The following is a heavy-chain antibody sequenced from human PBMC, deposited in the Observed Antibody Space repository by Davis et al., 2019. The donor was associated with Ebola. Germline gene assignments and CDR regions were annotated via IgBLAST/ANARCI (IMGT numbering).Heavy chain of an antibody. CDR3: ARDTLTMVRGVIPTGYFDL. Sequence: SVKVSCKASGGTFSSYAISWVRQAPGQGLEWLGGISPIFGTASYAQKFQGRVTLTRDTSTSTVYMELSSLRSEDTPVYYCARDTLTMVRGVIPTGYFDLWGRGTLVTVSS. V-gene: IGHV1-69*05. D-gene: IGHD3-10*01. CDR2: ISPIFGTA. CDR1: GGTFSSYA. J-gene: IGHJ2*01.